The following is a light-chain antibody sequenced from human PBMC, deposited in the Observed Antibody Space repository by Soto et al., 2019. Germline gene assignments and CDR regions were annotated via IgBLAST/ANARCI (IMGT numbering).Light chain of an antibody. CDR2: KVS. CDR3: CSYAGSNWGYV. CDR1: SSDIGGYHL. J-gene: IGLJ1*01. Sequence: QSVLTQPASVSGSPGQSITISCTGTSSDIGGYHLVSWYQHQSGKAPKLIIYKVSQWPSGVSDRFSASKSGNTASLTISGLQAEDEADYYCCSYAGSNWGYVFGTGNKVTVL. V-gene: IGLV2-23*02.